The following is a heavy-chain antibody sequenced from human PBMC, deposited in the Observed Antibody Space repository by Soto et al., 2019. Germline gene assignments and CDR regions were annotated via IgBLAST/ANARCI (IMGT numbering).Heavy chain of an antibody. CDR3: ARNAELNWIPLFDYMDV. D-gene: IGHD1-20*01. V-gene: IGHV1-46*03. CDR1: GYTFTSYY. CDR2: INPTGGST. J-gene: IGHJ6*03. Sequence: QVQLVQSGAEVKKPGASVKVSCKASGYTFTSYYMHWVRQAPGQGLQWMGIINPTGGSTSYAQKFQGRVTMTRDTSTSTGYMELSSLRSEDTAVYYCARNAELNWIPLFDYMDVWGKGTTVTVSS.